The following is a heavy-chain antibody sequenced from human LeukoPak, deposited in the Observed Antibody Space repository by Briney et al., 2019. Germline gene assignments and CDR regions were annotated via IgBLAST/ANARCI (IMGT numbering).Heavy chain of an antibody. CDR2: IYTSGST. V-gene: IGHV4-61*02. CDR1: GGSISSGSYY. Sequence: PSETLSLTCTVSGGSISSGSYYWSWIRQPAGKGLEWIGRIYTSGSTNYNPSLKSRVTISVDTSKNQFSLKLSSVTAADTAVYYCAREEATHTLYGDYGSIGAFDIWGQGTMVTVSS. J-gene: IGHJ3*02. CDR3: AREEATHTLYGDYGSIGAFDI. D-gene: IGHD4-17*01.